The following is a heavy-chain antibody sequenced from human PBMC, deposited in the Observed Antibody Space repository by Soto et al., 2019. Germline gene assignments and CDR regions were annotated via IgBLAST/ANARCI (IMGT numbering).Heavy chain of an antibody. Sequence: QVQLAQSANEVKKPGASVRVSCKAAGYTFIRYGIAWVRQAPGQGLEWMGWISPYNDYTVYAQKFQGRVSMTADTSPRTVYMNLGGLKSDDTAVYYCARGGYYDNSWGKLSHYGLDVWGQGTSVSVSS. V-gene: IGHV1-18*01. CDR1: GYTFIRYG. CDR2: ISPYNDYT. CDR3: ARGGYYDNSWGKLSHYGLDV. J-gene: IGHJ6*02. D-gene: IGHD3-16*01.